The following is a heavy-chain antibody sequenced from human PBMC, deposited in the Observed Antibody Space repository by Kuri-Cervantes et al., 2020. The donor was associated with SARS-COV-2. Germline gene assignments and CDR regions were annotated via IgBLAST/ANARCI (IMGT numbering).Heavy chain of an antibody. Sequence: SETLSLTCAVYGGSFRGYYWSWIRQPPGKGLEWIGEINHSGSANYNPSLKSRVTISVDTSKNQFSLKLSSVTAADTAVYYCARDQVGGGKTWAGYMDVWGKGTTVTVSS. J-gene: IGHJ6*03. CDR2: INHSGSA. CDR3: ARDQVGGGKTWAGYMDV. CDR1: GGSFRGYY. D-gene: IGHD1-1*01. V-gene: IGHV4-34*01.